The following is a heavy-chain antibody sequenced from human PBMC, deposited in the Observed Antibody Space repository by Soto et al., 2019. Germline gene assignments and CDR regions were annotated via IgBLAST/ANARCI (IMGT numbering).Heavy chain of an antibody. CDR2: VVPILGTP. Sequence: QVQLVQSGAEVKEPGSSVKVSCEASGGSFETFIMNWVRQTPGRGLEWMGGVVPILGTPTYAERFKGKVKISATRSAGTTLMEVTSLRSEDSGIYYCASHGTYGSSRSGMDVWGHGTTVIVSS. J-gene: IGHJ6*02. CDR1: GGSFETFI. CDR3: ASHGTYGSSRSGMDV. V-gene: IGHV1-69*01. D-gene: IGHD3-10*01.